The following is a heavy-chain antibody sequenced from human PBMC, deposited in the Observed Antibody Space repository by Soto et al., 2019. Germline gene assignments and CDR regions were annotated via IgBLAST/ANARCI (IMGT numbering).Heavy chain of an antibody. CDR3: ARAERHCSGGSCYLKSYYFDY. D-gene: IGHD2-15*01. Sequence: GASVKVSCKASGGTFSSYAISWVRQAPGQGLEWMGGIIPIFGTANYAQKFQGRVTITADESTSTAYMELSSLRSEDTAVYYCARAERHCSGGSCYLKSYYFDYWGQGTLVTVSS. CDR2: IIPIFGTA. J-gene: IGHJ4*02. CDR1: GGTFSSYA. V-gene: IGHV1-69*13.